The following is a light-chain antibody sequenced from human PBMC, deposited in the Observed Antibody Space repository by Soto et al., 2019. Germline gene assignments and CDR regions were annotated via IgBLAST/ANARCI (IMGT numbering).Light chain of an antibody. CDR3: SSYTTSNTRQIV. V-gene: IGLV2-14*03. J-gene: IGLJ1*01. CDR1: SSDVGGYNY. Sequence: QSVLTQPASVSGFPGQSITISCTGTSSDVGGYNYVSWYQHHPGKAPKLMIYDVSNRPSGVSNRFSGSKPGNTASLTISGLQPEDEADYYCSSYTTSNTRQIVFGTG. CDR2: DVS.